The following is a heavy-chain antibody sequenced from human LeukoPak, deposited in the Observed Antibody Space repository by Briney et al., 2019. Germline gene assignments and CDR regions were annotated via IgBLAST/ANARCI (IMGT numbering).Heavy chain of an antibody. CDR1: GGSFSGYY. CDR3: ARVGGSYYSGDDY. CDR2: INHSGST. D-gene: IGHD1-26*01. J-gene: IGHJ4*02. V-gene: IGHV4-34*01. Sequence: SETLSLTCAVYGGSFSGYYWSWIRQAPGKGLEWIGEINHSGSTNYNPSLKSRVTISVDTSRNQFSLKLSSVTAADTAVYYCARVGGSYYSGDDYWGQGTLVTVSS.